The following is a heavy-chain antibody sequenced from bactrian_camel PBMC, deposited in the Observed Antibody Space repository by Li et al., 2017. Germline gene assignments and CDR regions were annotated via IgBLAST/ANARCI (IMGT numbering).Heavy chain of an antibody. V-gene: IGHV3S55*01. J-gene: IGHJ4*01. CDR3: ANLLEG. CDR2: ISSDGTT. Sequence: HVQLVESGGGSVQAGGSLQLSCAASEDTFSSCGMGWYRQAQGKERELVSSISSDGTTKYAVSVKGRFTISLDNAKRTLYLQMNSLKTEDTALYYCANLLEGWGQGTQVTVS. CDR1: EDTFSSCG.